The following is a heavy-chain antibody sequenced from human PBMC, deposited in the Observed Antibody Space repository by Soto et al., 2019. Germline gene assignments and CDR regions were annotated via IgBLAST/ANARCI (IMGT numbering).Heavy chain of an antibody. CDR1: GYTLTELS. D-gene: IGHD3-10*01. V-gene: IGHV1-24*01. Sequence: ASVKVSCKVSGYTLTELSIHWVRQAPGEGLEWMGGFDLENGETIYAQRFQGRVTMTEESSADTPYMELSSLRSEDTAVYYRAIEVRRSNQFDHWGQGTMVTVSS. J-gene: IGHJ4*02. CDR3: AIEVRRSNQFDH. CDR2: FDLENGET.